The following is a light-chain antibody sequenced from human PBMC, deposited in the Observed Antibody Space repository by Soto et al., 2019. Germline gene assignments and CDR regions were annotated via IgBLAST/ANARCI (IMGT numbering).Light chain of an antibody. Sequence: EIVLTQSPGTLSLSPGERVTLSCRASQSVSSNFLIWYQQKPGQTPRLLIYGASSRATGIPDRFSGSGSGTDFTLTISRLEPEDSAVYFCQQFDSLRWTSGQGTKVEIK. CDR3: QQFDSLRWT. CDR2: GAS. CDR1: QSVSSNF. J-gene: IGKJ1*01. V-gene: IGKV3-20*01.